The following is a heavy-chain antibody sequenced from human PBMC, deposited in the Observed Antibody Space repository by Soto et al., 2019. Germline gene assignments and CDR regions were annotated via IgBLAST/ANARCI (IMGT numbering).Heavy chain of an antibody. CDR3: AHRVYDDKSYYCYY. CDR1: GFSLSTSGVG. V-gene: IGHV2-5*02. Sequence: QIPLKESGPTLVKPTQTLTLTCSFSGFSLSTSGVGVGWIRQPPGKALEWLALIYWDDDKRYSPSLKSRLLVTKKITNNLVVMTMTNMKPVDTATYYCAHRVYDDKSYYCYYWGQGTLSTVSS. D-gene: IGHD3-22*01. CDR2: IYWDDDK. J-gene: IGHJ4*02.